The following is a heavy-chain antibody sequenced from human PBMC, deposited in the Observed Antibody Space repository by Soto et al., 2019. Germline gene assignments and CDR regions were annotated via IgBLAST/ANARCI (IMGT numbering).Heavy chain of an antibody. CDR3: ARDPGDGYNPAWYFDL. D-gene: IGHD5-12*01. V-gene: IGHV3-30-3*01. Sequence: QVQLVESGGGVVQPGRSLRLSCAASGFTFSSYAMHWVRQAPGKGLEWVAVISYDGSNKYYADSVKGRFTISRDNSKNTLYLQMNSLRAEDTAVYYCARDPGDGYNPAWYFDLWGRGTLVTVSS. J-gene: IGHJ2*01. CDR1: GFTFSSYA. CDR2: ISYDGSNK.